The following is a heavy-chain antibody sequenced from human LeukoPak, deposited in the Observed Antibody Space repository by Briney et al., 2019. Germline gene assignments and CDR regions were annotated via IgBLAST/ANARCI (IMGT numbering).Heavy chain of an antibody. CDR2: IYYSGST. V-gene: IGHV4-59*01. CDR3: ARNVEYAFDI. Sequence: PSETLSLTCTVSGGSISSYYWSWIRQPPGKGLEWIGYIYYSGSTNYNPSPKSRVTISVDTSKNQFSLKLSSVTAADTAVYYCARNVEYAFDIWGQGTMVAVSS. J-gene: IGHJ3*02. D-gene: IGHD3-3*01. CDR1: GGSISSYY.